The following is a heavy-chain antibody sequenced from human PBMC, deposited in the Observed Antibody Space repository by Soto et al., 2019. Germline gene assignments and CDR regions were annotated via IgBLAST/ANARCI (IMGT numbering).Heavy chain of an antibody. J-gene: IGHJ6*03. CDR1: GGSISSYY. V-gene: IGHV4-59*01. D-gene: IGHD3-3*01. CDR3: ASSIIRFLEWNNYYMDV. CDR2: IYYSGST. Sequence: SETLSLTCTVSGGSISSYYWSWIRQPPGKGLEWIGYIYYSGSTNYNPSLKSRVTISVDTSKNQFSLKLSSVTAADTAVYYCASSIIRFLEWNNYYMDVWGKGTTVTVSS.